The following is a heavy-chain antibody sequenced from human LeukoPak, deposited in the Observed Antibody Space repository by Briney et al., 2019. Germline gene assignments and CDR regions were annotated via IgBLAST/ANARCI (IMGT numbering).Heavy chain of an antibody. Sequence: ASVKVSCKASGGTFSSYAISWVRQAPGQGLEWMGIINPSGGSTSYAQKFQGRVTMTRDTSTSTAYMELSSLRSEDTAVYYCATEYQLLSKAAFDIWGQGTMVTVSS. D-gene: IGHD2-2*01. CDR2: INPSGGST. CDR1: GGTFSSYA. CDR3: ATEYQLLSKAAFDI. J-gene: IGHJ3*02. V-gene: IGHV1-46*01.